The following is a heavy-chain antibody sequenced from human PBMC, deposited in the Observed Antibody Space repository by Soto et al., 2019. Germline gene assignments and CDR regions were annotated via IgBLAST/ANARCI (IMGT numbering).Heavy chain of an antibody. CDR2: INPNSGGT. Sequence: RASVKVSCKASGYTFTGYYMHWVRQAPGQGLEWMGWINPNSGGTNYAQKFQGRVTMTRDTSISTAYMELSRLRSDDTAVYYCARAGGIVVVPAARGNHWFDPWGQGTLVTVSS. V-gene: IGHV1-2*02. CDR3: ARAGGIVVVPAARGNHWFDP. CDR1: GYTFTGYY. D-gene: IGHD2-2*01. J-gene: IGHJ5*02.